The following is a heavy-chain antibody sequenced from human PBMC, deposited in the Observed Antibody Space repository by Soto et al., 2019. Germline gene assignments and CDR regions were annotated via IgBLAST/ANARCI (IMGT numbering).Heavy chain of an antibody. Sequence: SSVKVSCKASGGTFSSYAISWVRQAPGQGLEWMGGIIPIFGTANYAQKFQGRVTITADESTSTAYMELSSLRSEDTAVYYCARDRFGCCYDSSGYAYYYYGMDVWGQGTTVTVSS. CDR3: ARDRFGCCYDSSGYAYYYYGMDV. CDR2: IIPIFGTA. V-gene: IGHV1-69*13. D-gene: IGHD3-22*01. J-gene: IGHJ6*02. CDR1: GGTFSSYA.